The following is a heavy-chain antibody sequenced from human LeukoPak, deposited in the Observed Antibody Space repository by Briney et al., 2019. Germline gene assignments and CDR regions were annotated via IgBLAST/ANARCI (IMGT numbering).Heavy chain of an antibody. Sequence: ASVKVSCKASGYTFTSYDINWVRQATGQGLEWMGWMNPNSGNTGYAQKFQGRVTMTRNTSISTAYMELSSLRSEDTAVYYCARGLTSRGHYYYMDVWGKGTTVTVSS. D-gene: IGHD3-3*01. CDR1: GYTFTSYD. CDR2: MNPNSGNT. V-gene: IGHV1-8*01. CDR3: ARGLTSRGHYYYMDV. J-gene: IGHJ6*03.